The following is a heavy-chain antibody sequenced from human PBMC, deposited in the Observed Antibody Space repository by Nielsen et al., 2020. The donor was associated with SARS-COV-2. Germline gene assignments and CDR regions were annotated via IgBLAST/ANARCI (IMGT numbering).Heavy chain of an antibody. CDR3: ARVRRGYDSSGYYLNWFDP. D-gene: IGHD3-22*01. Sequence: PGKGLEWIGEVHHSGSTNYNPSLKSRVTISVDTSKNQFSLKLSSVTAADTAVYYCARVRRGYDSSGYYLNWFDPWGQGTLVTVSS. V-gene: IGHV4-34*01. J-gene: IGHJ5*02. CDR2: VHHSGST.